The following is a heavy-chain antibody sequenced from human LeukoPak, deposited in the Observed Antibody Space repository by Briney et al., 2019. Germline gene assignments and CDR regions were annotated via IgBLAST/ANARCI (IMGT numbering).Heavy chain of an antibody. Sequence: PGGSLRLSCAASGFTFDDHAMHWVRQAPGKGLEWVSLISGDGGSTYYADSVKGRFTISRDNSKNSLYLQMNSLRTEDTALYYCAKDYGDYRNYYYYYMDVWGKGTTVTVSS. CDR3: AKDYGDYRNYYYYYMDV. J-gene: IGHJ6*03. CDR2: ISGDGGST. CDR1: GFTFDDHA. V-gene: IGHV3-43*02. D-gene: IGHD4-17*01.